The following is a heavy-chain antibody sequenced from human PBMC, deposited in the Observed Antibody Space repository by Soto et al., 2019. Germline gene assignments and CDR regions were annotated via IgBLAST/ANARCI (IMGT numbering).Heavy chain of an antibody. V-gene: IGHV1-69*06. J-gene: IGHJ4*01. CDR1: GGTFSSYA. D-gene: IGHD1-26*01. CDR2: IIPIFGTA. Sequence: QVQLVQSGAEVKKPGSSVKVSCKASGGTFSSYAISWVRQAPGQGLEWMGGIIPIFGTANHAQKFQGRVTISPDIATSTGYGGQCTLRFGNMAVYYGAGEGGGGDTTGSDWGHGTLVTVSS. CDR3: AGEGGGGDTTGSD.